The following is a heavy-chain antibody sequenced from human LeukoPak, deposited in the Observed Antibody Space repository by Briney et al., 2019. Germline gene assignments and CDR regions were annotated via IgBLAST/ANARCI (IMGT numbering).Heavy chain of an antibody. D-gene: IGHD3-10*01. CDR2: VYYTGSS. Sequence: SESLSLTCTVSGDSISSSYWSWIRQPPGKGLEWIGYVYYTGSSYYNPSLKSRATTSIDMSKNQFSLKLTSMTAADTAVYYCAGYGSGSYYKASDFWGQGILVTVSS. V-gene: IGHV4-59*01. CDR1: GDSISSSY. J-gene: IGHJ4*02. CDR3: AGYGSGSYYKASDF.